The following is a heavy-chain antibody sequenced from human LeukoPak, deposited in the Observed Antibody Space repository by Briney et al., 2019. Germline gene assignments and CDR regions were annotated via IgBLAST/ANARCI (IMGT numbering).Heavy chain of an antibody. J-gene: IGHJ4*02. CDR3: ARLYSGSSYYFDY. Sequence: GGSLRLSCAASGFTFSSYWMSWVRQAPGKGLEWVANIKQDGSEKYYVDSVKGRFTISRDNAKNPLYLQMNSLRAEDTAVYYCARLYSGSSYYFDYWGQGTLVTVSS. CDR2: IKQDGSEK. D-gene: IGHD1-26*01. V-gene: IGHV3-7*01. CDR1: GFTFSSYW.